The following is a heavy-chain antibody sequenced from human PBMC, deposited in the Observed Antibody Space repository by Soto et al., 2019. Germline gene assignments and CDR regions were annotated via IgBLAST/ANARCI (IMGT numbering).Heavy chain of an antibody. Sequence: QVQLVQSGAEVKKPGSSVKVSCKASGGTFSSYAISWVRQAPGQGLEWMGGIIPIFGTANYAQKFQGRVTITADESTSTAYMELSSLRSEDTAVYYCARGGIEARPGRGSGVWFDPWGQGTLVTVSS. V-gene: IGHV1-69*01. CDR2: IIPIFGTA. CDR3: ARGGIEARPGRGSGVWFDP. CDR1: GGTFSSYA. J-gene: IGHJ5*02. D-gene: IGHD6-6*01.